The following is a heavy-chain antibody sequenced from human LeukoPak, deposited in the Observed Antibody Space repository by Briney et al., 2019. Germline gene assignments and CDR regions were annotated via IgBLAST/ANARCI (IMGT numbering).Heavy chain of an antibody. D-gene: IGHD6-13*01. V-gene: IGHV1-46*01. Sequence: VASVKVSCKASGYTFTSYYMHWVRQAPGQGLEWMGIINPSGGSTSYAQKFQGRVTITTDESTSTAYMELSSLRSEDTAVYYCARDLGPIAAAWFDPWGQGTLVTVSS. CDR1: GYTFTSYY. CDR2: INPSGGST. CDR3: ARDLGPIAAAWFDP. J-gene: IGHJ5*02.